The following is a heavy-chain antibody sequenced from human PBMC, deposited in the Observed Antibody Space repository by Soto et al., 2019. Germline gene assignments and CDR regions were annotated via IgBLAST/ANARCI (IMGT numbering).Heavy chain of an antibody. CDR1: GFSLSTSGMC. CDR2: IDWDDDK. J-gene: IGHJ4*02. V-gene: IGHV2-70*12. D-gene: IGHD6-13*01. CDR3: AHSVYSSSYYGDYFDY. Sequence: SGPTLVNPTQTLTLTCTFSGFSLSTSGMCVSWIRQPPGKALEWLALIDWDDDKYHSTSLKTRLTISKDTSKNQVVLTMTNMDPVDTATYYCAHSVYSSSYYGDYFDYWGQGTLVTVS.